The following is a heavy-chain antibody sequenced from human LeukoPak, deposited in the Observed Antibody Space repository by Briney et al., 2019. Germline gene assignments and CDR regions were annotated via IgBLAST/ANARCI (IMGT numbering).Heavy chain of an antibody. CDR1: GFTFSSYN. Sequence: GGSLRLSCAASGFTFSSYNMNWVRQAPGKGLEWVSYISSSSSTIYYADSVKGRFTISRDNAKNSLYLQMNSLRDEDTAVYYCARGTNYDILTGYYTGRGSWYFDLWGRGTLVTVSS. V-gene: IGHV3-48*02. D-gene: IGHD3-9*01. CDR3: ARGTNYDILTGYYTGRGSWYFDL. J-gene: IGHJ2*01. CDR2: ISSSSSTI.